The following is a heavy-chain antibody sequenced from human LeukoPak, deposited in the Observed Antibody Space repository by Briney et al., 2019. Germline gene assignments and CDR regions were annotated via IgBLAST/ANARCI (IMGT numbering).Heavy chain of an antibody. CDR3: AREDSGSYSDY. J-gene: IGHJ4*02. V-gene: IGHV4-59*01. D-gene: IGHD1-26*01. Sequence: SETLSLTCTVSGGSISSYYWSWIRQPPGKGLEWIGYIYHSASTNYNPSLKSRVTISVDTSKNQFSLKLSSVTAADTAVYYCAREDSGSYSDYWGQGTLVTVSS. CDR1: GGSISSYY. CDR2: IYHSAST.